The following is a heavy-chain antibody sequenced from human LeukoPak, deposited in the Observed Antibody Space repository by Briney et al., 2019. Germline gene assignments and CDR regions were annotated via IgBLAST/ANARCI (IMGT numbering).Heavy chain of an antibody. CDR2: IYYSGST. D-gene: IGHD6-13*01. CDR3: ARVLAAAGPEDY. Sequence: SETLSLTCAVSGASFRGYYWSWVRQPPGKGLEWIGYIYYSGSTYYNPSLKSRVTISVDTSKNQFSLKLSSVTAADTAVYYCARVLAAAGPEDYWGQGTLVTVSS. V-gene: IGHV4-30-4*01. CDR1: GASFRGYY. J-gene: IGHJ4*02.